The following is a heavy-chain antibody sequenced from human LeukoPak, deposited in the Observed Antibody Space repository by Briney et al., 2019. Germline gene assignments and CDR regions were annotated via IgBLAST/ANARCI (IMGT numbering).Heavy chain of an antibody. CDR2: IYTSGST. V-gene: IGHV4-61*02. D-gene: IGHD2-15*01. J-gene: IGHJ6*03. Sequence: PSETLSLTCTVSGDSINNNVYYWGWIRQPPGKGLEWIGRIYTSGSTNYNPSLKSRVTISVDTSKNQFSLKLSSVTAADTAVYYCARELPTLDMDVWGKGTTVTISS. CDR3: ARELPTLDMDV. CDR1: GDSINNNVYY.